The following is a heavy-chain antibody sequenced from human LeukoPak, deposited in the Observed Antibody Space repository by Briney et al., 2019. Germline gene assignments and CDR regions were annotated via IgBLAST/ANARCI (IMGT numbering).Heavy chain of an antibody. Sequence: GGSLRLSCAASGFTFSNYSMSWVRQAPGKGLEGVSSISGSGGRIDYADSVKGRFNISRDNSKNTLSLQMNSLTAEDTAVYYCAKNPRLEGWIYFDSWGQGILVTVSS. CDR2: ISGSGGRI. CDR3: AKNPRLEGWIYFDS. J-gene: IGHJ4*02. D-gene: IGHD1-1*01. CDR1: GFTFSNYS. V-gene: IGHV3-23*01.